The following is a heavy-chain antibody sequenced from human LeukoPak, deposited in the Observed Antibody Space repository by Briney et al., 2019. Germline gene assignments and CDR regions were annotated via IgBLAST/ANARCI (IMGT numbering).Heavy chain of an antibody. CDR3: AKDIGRRNYDFWSGYYDY. J-gene: IGHJ4*02. D-gene: IGHD3-3*01. V-gene: IGHV3-43D*03. CDR2: ISWDGGST. CDR1: GFIFANYA. Sequence: PGGSLRLSCTTSGFIFANYAMAWVRQSPGKGLEWVSLISWDGGSTYYADSVKGRFTISRDNSKNSLYLQMNSLRAEDTALYYCAKDIGRRNYDFWSGYYDYWGQGTLVTVSS.